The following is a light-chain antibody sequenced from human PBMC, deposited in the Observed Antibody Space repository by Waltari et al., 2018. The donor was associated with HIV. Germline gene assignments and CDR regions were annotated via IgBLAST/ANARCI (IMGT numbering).Light chain of an antibody. CDR1: QSLLYSSNNKNH. V-gene: IGKV4-1*01. Sequence: IAMNQSPDSLAVSLGERATINCKSSQSLLYSSNNKNHLAWYQQKPGQPPKLLVYWASTRESGVHDRFSGSGSGTDFTLTIRSLQAEDVAIYYCQQYLGLPLTFGGGTRVEI. CDR3: QQYLGLPLT. CDR2: WAS. J-gene: IGKJ4*01.